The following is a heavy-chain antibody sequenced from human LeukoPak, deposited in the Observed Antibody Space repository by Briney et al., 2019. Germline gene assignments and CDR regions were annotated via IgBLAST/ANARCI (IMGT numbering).Heavy chain of an antibody. CDR3: ARAPIFGVAYFDY. Sequence: SQTLSVTCTVSGGSISSGGYYGSWIRQHTGKGLGWIGYIYYSGSTYYNPSLKSRVSMSVDASKTQFSLNLSSVTAADTAVYYCARAPIFGVAYFDYWGQGSLVTVSS. CDR2: IYYSGST. V-gene: IGHV4-31*03. CDR1: GGSISSGGYY. D-gene: IGHD3-3*01. J-gene: IGHJ4*02.